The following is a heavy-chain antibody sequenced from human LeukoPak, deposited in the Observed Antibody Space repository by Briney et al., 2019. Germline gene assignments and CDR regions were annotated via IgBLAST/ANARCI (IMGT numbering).Heavy chain of an antibody. CDR2: IKEDGSEK. D-gene: IGHD4-23*01. J-gene: IGHJ4*02. Sequence: GGSLRLSCAASGFTFSNYWMSWVRQAPGKGLEWVANIKEDGSEKYYVDSVKGRFTISRDNAKNSVYLRMNGLRAEDTAVYYCAREQYGGKDYWGQGTLVTVSS. CDR1: GFTFSNYW. CDR3: AREQYGGKDY. V-gene: IGHV3-7*05.